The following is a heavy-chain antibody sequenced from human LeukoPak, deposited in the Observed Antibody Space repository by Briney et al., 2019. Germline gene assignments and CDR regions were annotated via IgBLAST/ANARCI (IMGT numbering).Heavy chain of an antibody. Sequence: PSQTQSLTCTVSGGSISSGDYYWSWIRQPPGKGLEWIGYIYYSGSTYYNPSLKSRVTISVDTSKNQFSLKLSSVTAADTAVYYCARDRIVDGYADYWGQGTLVTVSS. CDR3: ARDRIVDGYADY. V-gene: IGHV4-30-4*01. CDR1: GGSISSGDYY. CDR2: IYYSGST. D-gene: IGHD5-24*01. J-gene: IGHJ4*02.